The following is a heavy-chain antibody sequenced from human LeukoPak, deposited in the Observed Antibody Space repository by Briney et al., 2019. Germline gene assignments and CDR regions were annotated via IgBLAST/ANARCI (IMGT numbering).Heavy chain of an antibody. V-gene: IGHV1-46*01. CDR1: GNTFSSYY. J-gene: IGHJ4*02. CDR2: INTSGSST. D-gene: IGHD3-9*01. Sequence: ASVKVSCKGSGNTFSSYYMYWVRQAPGQGLEWMGVINTSGSSTAGAQNYALKFQGRVTMTTDTTTSTVYMEPSSLRSEETAVYYCVIDEVATGTGFDYWGQGTLVTVSS. CDR3: VIDEVATGTGFDY.